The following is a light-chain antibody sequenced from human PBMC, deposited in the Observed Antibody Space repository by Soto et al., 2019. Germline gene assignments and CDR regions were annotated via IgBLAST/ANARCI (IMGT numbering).Light chain of an antibody. J-gene: IGKJ1*01. CDR2: GAS. CDR1: QSVSSN. V-gene: IGKV3-15*01. CDR3: QQYYNWPPWT. Sequence: EVVMTQSPATLSVSPGERATLSCRARQSVSSNLAWYRQKPGQAPRLLIYGASTRATGIPARFSGSGSGTEFTLTISSLQSEDFAVYYCQQYYNWPPWTFGQGTKVEIK.